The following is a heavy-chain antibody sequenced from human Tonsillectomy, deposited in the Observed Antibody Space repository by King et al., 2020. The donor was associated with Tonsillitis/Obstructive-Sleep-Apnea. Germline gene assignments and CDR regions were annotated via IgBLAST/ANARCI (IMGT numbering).Heavy chain of an antibody. D-gene: IGHD3-3*01. Sequence: VQLPQSGPGLVKPSQTLSLTCALSGDSVSSNSAAWNWIRQSPSRGLEWLGRTYYRSKWYNDYAVSVKSRITINPDTSKNQFSLQLNSVTPEDTAVYYCARGRYYTFDYYYYYMDVWGKGTTVTVSS. CDR2: TYYRSKWYN. V-gene: IGHV6-1*01. J-gene: IGHJ6*03. CDR3: ARGRYYTFDYYYYYMDV. CDR1: GDSVSSNSAA.